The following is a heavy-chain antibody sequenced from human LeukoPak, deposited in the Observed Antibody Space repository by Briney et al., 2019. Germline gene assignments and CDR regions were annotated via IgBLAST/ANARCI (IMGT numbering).Heavy chain of an antibody. Sequence: SETLSLTCAVSGGSISSGGYSWSWIRQPPGKGLXXXXXXYXSGSTYYNPSLKSRVTISVDRSKNQFSLKPSSVTAADTAVYYCARWGGYCSGGSCYSNWFDPWGQGTLVTVSS. CDR2: XYXSGST. V-gene: IGHV4-30-2*01. CDR1: GGSISSGGYS. D-gene: IGHD2-15*01. J-gene: IGHJ5*02. CDR3: ARWGGYCSGGSCYSNWFDP.